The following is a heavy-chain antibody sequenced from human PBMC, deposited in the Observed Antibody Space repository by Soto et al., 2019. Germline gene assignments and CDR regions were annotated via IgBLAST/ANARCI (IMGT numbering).Heavy chain of an antibody. D-gene: IGHD5-18*01. CDR3: ARDQPGYSYGYGLGY. J-gene: IGHJ4*02. V-gene: IGHV3-21*01. CDR2: ISSSSSYI. Sequence: EVQLVESAGGLVKPGGSLRVSCAASGFTFSSYRINWVRQAPGKGLEWVPSISSSSSYIYYADSVKGRLTISRDNAKNSLYLQMNSLRAEDTAVYDCARDQPGYSYGYGLGYWGQGTLVTVSS. CDR1: GFTFSSYR.